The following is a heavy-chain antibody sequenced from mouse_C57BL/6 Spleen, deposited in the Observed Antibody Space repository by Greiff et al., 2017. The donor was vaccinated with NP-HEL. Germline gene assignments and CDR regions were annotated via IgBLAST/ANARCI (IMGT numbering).Heavy chain of an antibody. D-gene: IGHD1-1*01. V-gene: IGHV1-80*01. CDR2: IYPGDGDT. Sequence: QVQLKQSGAELVKPGASVKISCKASGYAFSSYWMNWVKQRPGKGLEWIGQIYPGDGDTNYNGKFKGKATLTADKSSSTAYMQLSSLTSEDSAVYFCARPGSSPWFAYWGQGTLVTVSA. CDR3: ARPGSSPWFAY. CDR1: GYAFSSYW. J-gene: IGHJ3*01.